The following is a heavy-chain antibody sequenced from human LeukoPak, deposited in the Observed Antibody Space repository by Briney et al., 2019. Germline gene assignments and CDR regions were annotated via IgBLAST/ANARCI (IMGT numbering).Heavy chain of an antibody. CDR3: AREPPESYYFDN. CDR1: GYTFSGFY. J-gene: IGHJ4*02. V-gene: IGHV1-46*01. Sequence: GASVKVSCKASGYTFSGFYVHWVRQAPGQGLEWMGIIKVSGSRTEYAQKFQGRVTVTRDMSTSTVYMELNNLRSEDTAVYYRAREPPESYYFDNWGQGTLVTVSS. CDR2: IKVSGSRT.